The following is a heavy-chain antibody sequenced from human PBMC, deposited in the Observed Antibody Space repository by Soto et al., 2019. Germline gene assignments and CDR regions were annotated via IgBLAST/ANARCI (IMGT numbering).Heavy chain of an antibody. CDR2: ISYDGSNK. J-gene: IGHJ4*02. D-gene: IGHD6-6*01. CDR3: ARASEDLTPNFDY. Sequence: PGGSLRLSCAASGFTFSSYAMHWVRQAPGKGLEWVAVISYDGSNKYYADSVKGRFTISRDNSKNTLYLQMNSLRDEDTAVYYCARASEDLTPNFDYWGQGTLVTVSP. CDR1: GFTFSSYA. V-gene: IGHV3-30-3*01.